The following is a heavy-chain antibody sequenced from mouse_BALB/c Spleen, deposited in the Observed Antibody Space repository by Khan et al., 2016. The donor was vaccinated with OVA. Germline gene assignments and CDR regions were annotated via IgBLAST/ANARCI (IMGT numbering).Heavy chain of an antibody. CDR1: GYTFTDFS. J-gene: IGHJ3*01. CDR3: ARSARATFAY. V-gene: IGHV9-2-1*01. CDR2: LNTETGEP. D-gene: IGHD3-1*01. Sequence: QIQLVQSGPELKKPGETVKISCKASGYTFTDFSMHWVKQAPGKDLKWMGWLNTETGEPTYADEFRGRFAFYLKTSGSTASLQINNLNDEDTATYYYARSARATFAYWGQGTLVTVSP.